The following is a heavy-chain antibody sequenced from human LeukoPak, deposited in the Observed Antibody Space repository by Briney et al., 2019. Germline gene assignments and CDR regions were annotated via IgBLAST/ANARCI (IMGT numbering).Heavy chain of an antibody. V-gene: IGHV4-59*01. D-gene: IGHD3-9*01. J-gene: IGHJ4*02. CDR2: IYYTRST. CDR1: GGSISSYY. Sequence: KSSETLSFTCTDSGGSISSYYWSGIRQPPGKGLEWIGYIYYTRSTHYNPSLKSRVTISVDTSKNQFSLKLSSVTAADTAVYYCARVRYSDTLTGYNGDGYFDYWGQGTLVTVSS. CDR3: ARVRYSDTLTGYNGDGYFDY.